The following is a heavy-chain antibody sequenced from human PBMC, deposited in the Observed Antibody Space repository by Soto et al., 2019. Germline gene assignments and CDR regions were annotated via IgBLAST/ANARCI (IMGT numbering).Heavy chain of an antibody. Sequence: GSLRLSCAASGFAFSSYAMHWVRQAPGKGLEWVAVISYDGSNKYYADSVKGRFTISRDNSKNTLYLQMNSLRAEDTAVYYCARDRSSWYNSWFDPWGQGTLVTVS. V-gene: IGHV3-30-3*01. CDR2: ISYDGSNK. J-gene: IGHJ5*02. CDR3: ARDRSSWYNSWFDP. CDR1: GFAFSSYA. D-gene: IGHD6-13*01.